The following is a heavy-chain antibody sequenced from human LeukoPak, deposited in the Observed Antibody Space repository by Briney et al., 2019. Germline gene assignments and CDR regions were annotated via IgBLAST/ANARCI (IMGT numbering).Heavy chain of an antibody. D-gene: IGHD1-1*01. CDR1: GFTFSKFW. Sequence: GGSLRLSCAVSGFTFSKFWMSWVRQAPGRGLEWVANIHLEGNEKYHVESVKGRFTISRDNTKNLLFLQMNDLRVEDSAVYYCARGDDFSGDHWGQGTLVTVSS. CDR3: ARGDDFSGDH. J-gene: IGHJ4*02. V-gene: IGHV3-7*04. CDR2: IHLEGNEK.